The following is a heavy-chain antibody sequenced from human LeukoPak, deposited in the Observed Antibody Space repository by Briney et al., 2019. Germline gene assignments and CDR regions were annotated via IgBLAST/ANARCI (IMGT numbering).Heavy chain of an antibody. Sequence: SETLSLTCTVSGGSISGYYWSWIRQPPGKGLEWIGYIYYSGSTNYNPSLKSRVTISVDTSKNQFSLKLSSVTAADTAVYYCARHRWMEVYGSGSYYVDYWGQGTLVTVSS. CDR1: GGSISGYY. J-gene: IGHJ4*02. D-gene: IGHD3-10*01. CDR2: IYYSGST. V-gene: IGHV4-59*08. CDR3: ARHRWMEVYGSGSYYVDY.